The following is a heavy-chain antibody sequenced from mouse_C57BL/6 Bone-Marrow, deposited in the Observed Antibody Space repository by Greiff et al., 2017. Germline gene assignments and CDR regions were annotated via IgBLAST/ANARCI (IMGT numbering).Heavy chain of an antibody. CDR3: ARGYAY. J-gene: IGHJ4*01. Sequence: DVKLVESGGGLVQPGGSLQLSCAASGFTFSDYYMYWVRQTPEKRLEWVAYISNGGGSTYYPDTVKGRFTISRDNAKYTLYLQMSRLKSEATAMYYCARGYAYWGQGTSVTVSS. CDR1: GFTFSDYY. CDR2: ISNGGGST. V-gene: IGHV5-12*01. D-gene: IGHD3-1*01.